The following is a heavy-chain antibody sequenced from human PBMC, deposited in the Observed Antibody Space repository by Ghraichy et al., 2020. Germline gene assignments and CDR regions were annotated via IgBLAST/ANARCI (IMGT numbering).Heavy chain of an antibody. D-gene: IGHD6-13*01. CDR2: ISYDGSNK. CDR1: GFTFSSYG. Sequence: GGSLRLSCAASGFTFSSYGMHWVRQAPGKGLEWVAVISYDGSNKYYADSVKRRFTISRDNSKNTLYLQMNSLRAEDTAVYYCAKEVGGYSSSWEYFDYWGQGTLVTVSS. V-gene: IGHV3-30*18. CDR3: AKEVGGYSSSWEYFDY. J-gene: IGHJ4*02.